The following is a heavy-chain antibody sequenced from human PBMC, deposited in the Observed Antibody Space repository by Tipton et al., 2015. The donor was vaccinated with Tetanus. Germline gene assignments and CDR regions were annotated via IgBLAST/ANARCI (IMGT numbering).Heavy chain of an antibody. V-gene: IGHV4-31*03. CDR1: GVSISSGGYY. CDR2: VCYSGTT. J-gene: IGHJ3*02. D-gene: IGHD3-10*01. Sequence: TLSLTCTVSGVSISSGGYYWSWIRQHPGKGLEWIGYVCYSGTTYFNPSLKSRVTISVDTSKTQFSLKLSSVTAADTAVYYCARGSSRGGYAFDIWGQGTMVTVSS. CDR3: ARGSSRGGYAFDI.